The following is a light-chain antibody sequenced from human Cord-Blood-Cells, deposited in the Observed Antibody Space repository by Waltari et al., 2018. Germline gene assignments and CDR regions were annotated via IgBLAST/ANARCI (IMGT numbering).Light chain of an antibody. CDR1: QGISSY. CDR2: AAS. V-gene: IGKV1-8*01. J-gene: IGKJ4*01. CDR3: QQYYSYPLT. Sequence: AIRMTQSPSSFSASTGDRVTITCRASQGISSYLAWYQQKPGKAPKLLIEAASTLQSGVPSRFSGSGSGTDFTLTISYLQSEDFATYYCQQYYSYPLTFGGGTKVEIK.